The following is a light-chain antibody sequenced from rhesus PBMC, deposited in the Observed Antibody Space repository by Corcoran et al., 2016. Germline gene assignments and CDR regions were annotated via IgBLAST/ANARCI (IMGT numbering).Light chain of an antibody. CDR1: QGFTNW. CDR2: EAS. V-gene: IGKV1-18*01. Sequence: DIQMTQSPSSLSASVGDKVNISCRDSQGFTNWLAWSQQEPVKAPHLLIYEASTVQSGVPSRFSGCGSGTDFTLPISSLQPEDFATYYCLQYDHSPYSFGEGTKVEIK. J-gene: IGKJ2*01. CDR3: LQYDHSPYS.